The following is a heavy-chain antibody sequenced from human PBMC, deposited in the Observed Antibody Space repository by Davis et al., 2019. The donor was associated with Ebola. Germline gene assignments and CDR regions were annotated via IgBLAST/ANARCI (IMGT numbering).Heavy chain of an antibody. Sequence: PGGSLRLSCIASGFSSGTYAMSRVRQAPGKGLEWVSSISGSGFSTFYADSVKGRFTISRDNSKNTLYLQMNSLRAEDTALYYCAKRPAAGDSWGQGTLVTVSS. D-gene: IGHD6-13*01. CDR3: AKRPAAGDS. CDR1: GFSSGTYA. J-gene: IGHJ4*02. V-gene: IGHV3-23*01. CDR2: ISGSGFST.